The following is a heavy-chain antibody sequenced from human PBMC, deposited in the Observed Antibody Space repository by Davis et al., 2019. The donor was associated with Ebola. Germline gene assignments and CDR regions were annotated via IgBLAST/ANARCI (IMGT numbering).Heavy chain of an antibody. D-gene: IGHD3-3*01. CDR3: ARVAQSFWSGYLYYYGMDV. Sequence: ASVTVSCKASGYTFTGYYMHWVRQAPGQGLEWMGWINPNSGGTNYAQKFQGRVTMTRDTSISTAYMGLSRLRSDDTAVYYCARVAQSFWSGYLYYYGMDVWGQGTTVTVSS. V-gene: IGHV1-2*02. J-gene: IGHJ6*02. CDR1: GYTFTGYY. CDR2: INPNSGGT.